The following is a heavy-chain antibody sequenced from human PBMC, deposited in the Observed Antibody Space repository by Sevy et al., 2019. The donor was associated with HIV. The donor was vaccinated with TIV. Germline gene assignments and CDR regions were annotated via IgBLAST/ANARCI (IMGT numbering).Heavy chain of an antibody. V-gene: IGHV5-51*01. CDR1: EYNFTNYW. J-gene: IGHJ6*02. CDR2: IYPGDSGT. CDR3: ARISSSPRAYYYYFGMDV. Sequence: GESLKISCKGSEYNFTNYWIDWVRQMPGKGLEWMGIIYPGDSGTRYSPSFQDQVTISADKSISTAYLQWSSLKASDTAMYYCARISSSPRAYYYYFGMDVWGQGTTVTVSS. D-gene: IGHD6-6*01.